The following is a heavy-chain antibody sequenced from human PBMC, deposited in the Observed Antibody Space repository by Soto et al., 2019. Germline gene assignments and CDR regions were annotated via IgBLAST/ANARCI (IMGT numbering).Heavy chain of an antibody. CDR1: GFTFSSSS. J-gene: IGHJ6*02. Sequence: EVQLVESGGGLVQPGGSLRLSCAASGFTFSSSSRNWVRQAPGNGLERVSYISSSSSSIYDADSVKRRFTISRDNAKNSMCLQMNSPRDEDTAVYYCARVHYDFWSGYYPARPDYYYGMDVWGQGTTVTVSS. V-gene: IGHV3-48*02. CDR3: ARVHYDFWSGYYPARPDYYYGMDV. D-gene: IGHD3-3*01. CDR2: ISSSSSSI.